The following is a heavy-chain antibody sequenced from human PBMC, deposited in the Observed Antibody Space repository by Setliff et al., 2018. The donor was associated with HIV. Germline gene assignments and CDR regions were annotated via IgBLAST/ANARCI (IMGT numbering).Heavy chain of an antibody. CDR2: IYYSGTT. D-gene: IGHD6-6*01. CDR3: ASEAWTSYRSSSGYYYYYMDV. V-gene: IGHV4-61*01. CDR1: GDSVSSASYY. Sequence: SETLSLTCTVSGDSVSSASYYWSWIRQPPGKGLEWIGYIYYSGTTKYNPSLKSRVTISVDTSKNQFSLKLSSVTAADTAVYYCASEAWTSYRSSSGYYYYYMDVWGKGTTVTVYS. J-gene: IGHJ6*03.